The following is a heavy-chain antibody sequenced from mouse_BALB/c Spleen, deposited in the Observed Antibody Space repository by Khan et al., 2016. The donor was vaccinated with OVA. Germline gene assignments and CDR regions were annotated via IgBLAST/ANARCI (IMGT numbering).Heavy chain of an antibody. CDR2: IWSGGNT. CDR1: GFSLTTYG. V-gene: IGHV2-2*01. Sequence: QVQLKQSGPGLVQPSQSLSITCTVSGFSLTTYGVHWVRQSPGKGLEWLGLIWSGGNTAYNAAFISRLSITKDNSKSQVVFKMNSLQADDTAMYYCARNSYMYDFTYWGQGTLVTVSA. J-gene: IGHJ3*01. CDR3: ARNSYMYDFTY. D-gene: IGHD2-14*01.